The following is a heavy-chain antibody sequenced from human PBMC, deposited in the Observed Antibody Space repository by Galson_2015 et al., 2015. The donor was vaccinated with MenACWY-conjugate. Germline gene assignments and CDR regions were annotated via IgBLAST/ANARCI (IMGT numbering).Heavy chain of an antibody. CDR2: INPSGGTT. J-gene: IGHJ4*02. CDR1: GYTFTTFY. D-gene: IGHD3-22*01. Sequence: SVKVSCKASGYTFTTFYLHWLRQAPGQGLEWVGVINPSGGTTAYAQKIQDRVAMTRDKSTSTVYMELSSLRSEDTAVYSCARSSGLIHALQFIRPLHYSGRGTLDPASS. CDR3: ARSSGLIHALQFIRPLHY. V-gene: IGHV1-46*01.